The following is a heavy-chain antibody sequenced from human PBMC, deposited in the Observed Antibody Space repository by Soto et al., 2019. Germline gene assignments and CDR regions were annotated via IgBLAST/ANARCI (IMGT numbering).Heavy chain of an antibody. J-gene: IGHJ6*02. D-gene: IGHD2-15*01. Sequence: SETLSLTCTVSGGSISSYYWSWIRQPPGKGLEWIGYIYYSGSTNYNPSLKSRVTISVDTSKNQFSLKLSSVTAADTAVYYCARVQGVAATYYYGMDVWGQGTTVTVYS. CDR2: IYYSGST. CDR1: GGSISSYY. CDR3: ARVQGVAATYYYGMDV. V-gene: IGHV4-59*01.